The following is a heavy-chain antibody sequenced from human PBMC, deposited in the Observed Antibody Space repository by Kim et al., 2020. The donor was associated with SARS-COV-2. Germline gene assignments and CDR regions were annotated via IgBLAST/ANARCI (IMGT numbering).Heavy chain of an antibody. CDR2: IKSKTDGGTT. J-gene: IGHJ4*02. D-gene: IGHD6-13*01. V-gene: IGHV3-15*01. Sequence: GGSLRLSCAASGFTFSNAWMSWVRQVPGKGLEWVGRIKSKTDGGTTDYAAPVKGRFTISRDDSQNTLYLQMNSLKTEDTAVYYCTTDSGSRTLASSWYEFDYWGQGTLVTVSS. CDR3: TTDSGSRTLASSWYEFDY. CDR1: GFTFSNAW.